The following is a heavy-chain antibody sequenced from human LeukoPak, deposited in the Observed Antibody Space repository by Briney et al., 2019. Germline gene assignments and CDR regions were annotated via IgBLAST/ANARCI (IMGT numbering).Heavy chain of an antibody. CDR2: ISSSTSTI. Sequence: GGSLRLSCAASGFTFTNYEMNWVRRAPGKGLEWVSYISSSTSTIYYADSVKGRFTISRDNAKNSLYLQMNSLRAEDTAVYYCARELRTPYDILGRGNAFDIWGQGTRVTVSS. CDR3: ARELRTPYDILGRGNAFDI. J-gene: IGHJ3*02. D-gene: IGHD3-9*01. V-gene: IGHV3-48*03. CDR1: GFTFTNYE.